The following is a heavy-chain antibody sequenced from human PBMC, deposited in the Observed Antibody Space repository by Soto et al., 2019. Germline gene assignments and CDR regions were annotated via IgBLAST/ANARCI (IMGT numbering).Heavy chain of an antibody. D-gene: IGHD3-22*01. J-gene: IGHJ6*02. CDR1: GFTFSSYG. CDR3: ASGGYDSRNYYYYGMDV. V-gene: IGHV3-33*01. Sequence: QRLSCAASGFTFSSYGMHWVRQAPGKGLEWVAVIWYDGSNKYYADSVKGRFTISRDNSKNTLYLQMNSLRAEDTAVYYCASGGYDSRNYYYYGMDVWGQGTTVTVSS. CDR2: IWYDGSNK.